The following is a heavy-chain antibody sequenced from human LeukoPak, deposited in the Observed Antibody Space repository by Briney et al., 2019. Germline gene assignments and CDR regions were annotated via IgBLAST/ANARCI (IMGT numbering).Heavy chain of an antibody. J-gene: IGHJ4*02. CDR2: IIPIFGTA. CDR1: GGTFSSYA. CDR3: ARWGWYCGGDCYPFDY. D-gene: IGHD2-21*02. V-gene: IGHV1-69*13. Sequence: GASVKVSCKASGGTFSSYAISWVRQAPGQGLEWMGGIIPIFGTANYAQKFQGRVTITADESTSTAYMELSSLRSDDTAVYYCARWGWYCGGDCYPFDYWGQGTLVTVSS.